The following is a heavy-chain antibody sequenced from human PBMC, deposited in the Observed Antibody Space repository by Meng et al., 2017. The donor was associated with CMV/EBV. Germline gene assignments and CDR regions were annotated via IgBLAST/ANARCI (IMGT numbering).Heavy chain of an antibody. J-gene: IGHJ4*02. Sequence: GGSLRLSCAASGFTFRSYEMNWVRQAPGKGLEWVSYISSSGSTIYYADSVKGRFTISRDNAKNSLYLQMNSLRAEDTAVYYCARDGPVLRFLEWLSPFDYWGQGTLVTVSS. CDR3: ARDGPVLRFLEWLSPFDY. CDR2: ISSSGSTI. D-gene: IGHD3-3*01. CDR1: GFTFRSYE. V-gene: IGHV3-48*03.